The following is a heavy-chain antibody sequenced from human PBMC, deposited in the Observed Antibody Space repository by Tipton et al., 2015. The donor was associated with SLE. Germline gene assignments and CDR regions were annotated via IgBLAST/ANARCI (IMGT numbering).Heavy chain of an antibody. CDR1: GFTVSYNY. CDR3: AKIDYGDYAMDV. CDR2: INEDGSEK. D-gene: IGHD4-17*01. Sequence: SLRLSCAASGFTVSYNYMSWVRQAPGKGLEWVANINEDGSEKYYVDSLKGRFTISRDNANNSLYLQMNSLRAEDTAVYYCAKIDYGDYAMDVWGQGTTVTVSS. J-gene: IGHJ6*02. V-gene: IGHV3-7*01.